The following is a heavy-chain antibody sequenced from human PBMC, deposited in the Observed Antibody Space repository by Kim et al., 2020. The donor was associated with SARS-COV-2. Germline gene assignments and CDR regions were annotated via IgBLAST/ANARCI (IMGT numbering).Heavy chain of an antibody. D-gene: IGHD1-1*01. J-gene: IGHJ3*02. Sequence: PTPQSRVTISVDTSKNQFSLKLSSVTAADTAVYYCARELGTTPSYAFDIWGQGTMVTVSS. CDR3: ARELGTTPSYAFDI. V-gene: IGHV4-59*01.